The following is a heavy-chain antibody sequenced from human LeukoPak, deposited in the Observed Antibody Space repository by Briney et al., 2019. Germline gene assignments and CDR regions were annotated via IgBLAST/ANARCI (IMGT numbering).Heavy chain of an antibody. CDR2: INHSGST. Sequence: SETLSLTCAVYGGSFSGYYWSWIRQPPGKGLEWIGEINHSGSTNYNPSLKSRVTISVDTSKNQFSLKLSSVTAADTAVYYCARGVCTSSYCYAGDYGMDVWGQGTTVTVSS. J-gene: IGHJ6*02. D-gene: IGHD2-2*01. CDR3: ARGVCTSSYCYAGDYGMDV. CDR1: GGSFSGYY. V-gene: IGHV4-34*01.